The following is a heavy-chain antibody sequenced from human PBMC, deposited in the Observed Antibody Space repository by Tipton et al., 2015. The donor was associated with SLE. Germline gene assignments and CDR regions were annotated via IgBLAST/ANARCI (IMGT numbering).Heavy chain of an antibody. CDR1: GGSFSGYY. CDR2: INHSGST. J-gene: IGHJ4*02. V-gene: IGHV4-34*01. Sequence: TLSLTCAVYGGSFSGYYWSWIRQPPGKGLEWIGEINHSGSTNYNPSLKSRVTISVDTSKNQFSLKLSSVTPEDTAVYYCARGLLWSNYFDYWGQGTLVTVSS. D-gene: IGHD2-2*01. CDR3: ARGLLWSNYFDY.